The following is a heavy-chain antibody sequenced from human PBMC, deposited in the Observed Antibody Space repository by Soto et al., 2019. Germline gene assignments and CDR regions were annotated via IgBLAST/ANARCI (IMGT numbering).Heavy chain of an antibody. Sequence: PGGSLRLSCAASGFTFSTYRMNWVRQTPGKGLMWVSRISPDGSNRGYADSVEGRFTVSRDNAKNTLYLQMHSLRAEDTAMYYCASGGHIVPVSPTDFDHWGEGTLVTVSS. CDR2: ISPDGSNR. D-gene: IGHD2-21*01. CDR3: ASGGHIVPVSPTDFDH. J-gene: IGHJ4*02. CDR1: GFTFSTYR. V-gene: IGHV3-74*01.